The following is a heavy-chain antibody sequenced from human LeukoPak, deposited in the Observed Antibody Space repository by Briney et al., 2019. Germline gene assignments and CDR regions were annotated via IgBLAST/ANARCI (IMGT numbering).Heavy chain of an antibody. CDR2: MSVNGGNT. V-gene: IGHV3-23*01. CDR1: GFTFGSYA. J-gene: IGHJ4*02. CDR3: AKAGRNTVITYYFDY. Sequence: GGSLRLSCAGSGFTFGSYAMSWVRQAPGKGPECVSVMSVNGGNTFYADSVKGRFTISRDNSKNTLYLQMNTLRAEDTAVYYCAKAGRNTVITYYFDYWGQGTLVTLSS. D-gene: IGHD3-22*01.